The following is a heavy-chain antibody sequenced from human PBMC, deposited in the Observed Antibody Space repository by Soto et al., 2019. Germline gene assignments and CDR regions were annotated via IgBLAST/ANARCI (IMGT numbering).Heavy chain of an antibody. CDR2: IYASGSR. J-gene: IGHJ4*02. CDR3: ARESTNHLYDSRPFDC. CDR1: GGSISNYY. Sequence: PSETLSLTCTVSGGSISNYYWSWIRLPAGKGLEWIGHIYASGSRSYNPSLKSRVNMSVDTSKNQFSLNLSSVTAADTAVYYCARESTNHLYDSRPFDCWGQGSPVTVSS. D-gene: IGHD3-22*01. V-gene: IGHV4-4*07.